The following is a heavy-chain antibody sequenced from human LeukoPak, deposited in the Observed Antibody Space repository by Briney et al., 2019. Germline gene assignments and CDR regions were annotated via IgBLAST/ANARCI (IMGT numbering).Heavy chain of an antibody. J-gene: IGHJ6*03. V-gene: IGHV1-8*01. CDR2: MSPNSGNT. CDR3: ARGCEYQPLDYSYMDV. D-gene: IGHD2-2*01. Sequence: ASLKVSCKASGYTFTSYDINSVRQATGQRLEWMGWMSPNSGNTGYAQKFHGRVTMTRNTSTSTAYMELSSLRSEDTAVYYCARGCEYQPLDYSYMDVWGKGTTVTVSS. CDR1: GYTFTSYD.